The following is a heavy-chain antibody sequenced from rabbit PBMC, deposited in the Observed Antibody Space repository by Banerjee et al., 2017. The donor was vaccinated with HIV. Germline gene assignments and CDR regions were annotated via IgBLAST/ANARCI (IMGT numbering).Heavy chain of an antibody. D-gene: IGHD4-1*01. Sequence: QEQLEESGGGLVKPEGSLTLTCTASGFSFSSSYWICWVRQAPGKGLEWIACIDVGSSGSTYYASWAKGRFTISKASSTTVTLQMTSLTAADTATYFCARDLAGVIGWNFNLWGPGTLVTVS. CDR1: GFSFSSSYW. V-gene: IGHV1S45*01. J-gene: IGHJ4*01. CDR3: ARDLAGVIGWNFNL. CDR2: IDVGSSGST.